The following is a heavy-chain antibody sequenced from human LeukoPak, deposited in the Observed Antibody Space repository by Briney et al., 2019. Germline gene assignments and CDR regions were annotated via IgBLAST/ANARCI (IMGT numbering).Heavy chain of an antibody. D-gene: IGHD1/OR15-1a*01. CDR2: INPDGTTT. CDR3: AKDLSWNTADR. J-gene: IGHJ5*02. CDR1: GFAFSNYW. Sequence: SGGSLRLSCVASGFAFSNYWMHWVRQASGKAPVWVSRINPDGTTTDYADSVKGRFTISRDNAKNMVFLQMNGLRADDTALYYCAKDLSWNTADRWGQGILVTVSS. V-gene: IGHV3-74*01.